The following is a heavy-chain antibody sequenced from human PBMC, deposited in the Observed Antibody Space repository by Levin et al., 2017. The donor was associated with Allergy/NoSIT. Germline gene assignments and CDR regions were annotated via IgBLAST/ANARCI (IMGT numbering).Heavy chain of an antibody. CDR3: ARGLDGYIDTPLVDY. CDR1: GGTFSSYT. V-gene: IGHV1-69*02. CDR2: IIPILGIA. J-gene: IGHJ4*02. Sequence: SVKVSCKASGGTFSSYTISWVRQAPGQGLEWMGRIIPILGIANYAQKFQGRVTITADKSTSTAYMELSSLRSEDTAVYYCARGLDGYIDTPLVDYWGQGTLVTVSS. D-gene: IGHD5-24*01.